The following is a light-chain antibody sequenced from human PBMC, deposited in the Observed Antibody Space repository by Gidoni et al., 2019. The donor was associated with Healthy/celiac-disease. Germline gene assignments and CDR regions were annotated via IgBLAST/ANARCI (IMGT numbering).Light chain of an antibody. CDR3: MQALQTPVT. V-gene: IGKV2-28*01. CDR1: QSLLHSNGYNY. J-gene: IGKJ3*01. Sequence: EIVMTQSPLSLHVTPGEPASISCRSSQSLLHSNGYNYLDWYLQKPGQSPQLLIHLGSNRASGVPDRFSVSGSGTDFTLKISRVEAEDVGVYYCMQALQTPVTFGPGTKVDIK. CDR2: LGS.